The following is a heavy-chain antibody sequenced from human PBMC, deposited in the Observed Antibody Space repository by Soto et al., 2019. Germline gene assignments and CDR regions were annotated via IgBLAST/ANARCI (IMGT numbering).Heavy chain of an antibody. D-gene: IGHD6-6*01. CDR2: INPSSDTI. Sequence: GGSLRLSCAASGFSFSSYSLNWVRQAPGKGLEWLSYINPSSDTIYYADSVKGRFTISRDNGKDTLFLQMNSLRAEDTAFYYCAREKSSSSGRANDYWGQGTLVTVSS. V-gene: IGHV3-48*01. CDR1: GFSFSSYS. J-gene: IGHJ4*02. CDR3: AREKSSSSGRANDY.